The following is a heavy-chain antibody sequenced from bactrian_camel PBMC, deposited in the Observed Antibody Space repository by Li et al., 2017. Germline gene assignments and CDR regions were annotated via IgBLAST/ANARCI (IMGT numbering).Heavy chain of an antibody. CDR1: GFIFSTYA. CDR3: AADRDDIEFGY. Sequence: DVQLVESGGGLVQPGGSLTLSCAASGFIFSTYAMSWVRQAPGKGLEWVSSITSRGLGTAHSDSVKGRFTISRDNAKNTLYLQMNGLKPEDTAMYYCAADRDDIEFGYWGQGTQVTVS. CDR2: ITSRGLGT. D-gene: IGHD1*01. J-gene: IGHJ6*01. V-gene: IGHV3S42*01.